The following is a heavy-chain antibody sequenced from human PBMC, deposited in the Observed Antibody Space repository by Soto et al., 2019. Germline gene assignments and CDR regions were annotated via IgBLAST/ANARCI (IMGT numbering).Heavy chain of an antibody. V-gene: IGHV1-3*01. D-gene: IGHD2-21*02. J-gene: IGHJ4*02. Sequence: ASVRVSCKASGYTFTSYAMHWVRQAPGQRLEWMGWINAGNGNTKYSQKFLGRVTVTRDTSTSTVFMELSSLRSDDTAVYYCARGGHIAVVTASFDYWGQETLVTVSS. CDR2: INAGNGNT. CDR1: GYTFTSYA. CDR3: ARGGHIAVVTASFDY.